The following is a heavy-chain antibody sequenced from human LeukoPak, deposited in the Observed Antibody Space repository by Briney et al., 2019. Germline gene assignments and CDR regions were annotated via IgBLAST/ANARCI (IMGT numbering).Heavy chain of an antibody. V-gene: IGHV4-39*01. D-gene: IGHD6-6*01. CDR2: IYYSGST. CDR3: ARQDSSSSSDY. J-gene: IGHJ4*02. Sequence: PSETLSLTCTVSGGSISSSSYYWGWIRQPPGKGLEWIGSIYYSGSTYYNPSLKSRVTISVDTSKNQFPLKLSSVTAADTAVYYCARQDSSSSSDYWGQGTLVTVSS. CDR1: GGSISSSSYY.